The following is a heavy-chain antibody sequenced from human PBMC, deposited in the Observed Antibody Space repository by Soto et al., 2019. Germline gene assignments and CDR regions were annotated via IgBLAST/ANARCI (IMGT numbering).Heavy chain of an antibody. D-gene: IGHD6-13*01. V-gene: IGHV5-51*01. Sequence: PGESLKISCKGSGYSFTSYWIGWVRQMPGKGLEWMGIIYPGDSDTRYSPSFQGQVTISADKSISTAYLQWSSLKASDTAMYYCARQDSSSWDAAYYYYGMDVWGQGTTVTVSS. CDR1: GYSFTSYW. CDR2: IYPGDSDT. CDR3: ARQDSSSWDAAYYYYGMDV. J-gene: IGHJ6*02.